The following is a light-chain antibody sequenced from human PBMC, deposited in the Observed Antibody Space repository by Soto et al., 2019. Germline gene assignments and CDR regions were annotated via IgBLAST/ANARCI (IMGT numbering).Light chain of an antibody. Sequence: EIVLTQSPGTLSLSPGERATLSCRASQSVSSSWLAWYQQKPGQAPRLLIYGASSRATGIPDRFSGSGSGTDFTLIISRLEPEDSAVFYCQQYGSSPWTFGQGTKVEIK. CDR3: QQYGSSPWT. CDR1: QSVSSSW. V-gene: IGKV3-20*01. CDR2: GAS. J-gene: IGKJ1*01.